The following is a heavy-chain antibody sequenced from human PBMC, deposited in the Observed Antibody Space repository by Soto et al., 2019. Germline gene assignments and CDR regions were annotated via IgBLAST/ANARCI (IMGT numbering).Heavy chain of an antibody. CDR2: IIPIFGTA. CDR3: ARVRGPRGYSYGYGTWDY. Sequence: QVQLVQSGAEVKKPGSSVKVSCKASGDTFSSYAISWVRQAPGQGLEWMGGIIPIFGTANYAQKFQGRVTITADESTSTAYMELSSLRSEDTAVYYCARVRGPRGYSYGYGTWDYWGQGTLVTVSS. D-gene: IGHD5-18*01. J-gene: IGHJ4*02. CDR1: GDTFSSYA. V-gene: IGHV1-69*01.